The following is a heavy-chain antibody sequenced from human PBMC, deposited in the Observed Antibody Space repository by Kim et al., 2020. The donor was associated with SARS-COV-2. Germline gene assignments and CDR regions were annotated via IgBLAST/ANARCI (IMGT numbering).Heavy chain of an antibody. CDR3: ARDRH. V-gene: IGHV1-3*01. J-gene: IGHJ4*02. CDR2: NAGNGNT. Sequence: NAGNGNTKYSQKCQGRVTSTRDTSASTAYMELSSLRSEDTAVYYCARDRHWGQGTLVTVSS.